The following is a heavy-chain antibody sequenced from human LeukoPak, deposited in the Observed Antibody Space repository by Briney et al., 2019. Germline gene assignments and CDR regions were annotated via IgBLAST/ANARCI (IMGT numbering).Heavy chain of an antibody. CDR3: AGDYGAGDYAY. Sequence: GGSLRLSCAASGFTFSSYSMNWVRQAPGKGLEWVSSVTSSSSYIYYADSVKGRFTISRDNAKNSLYLQMNSLRADDTAVYYCAGDYGAGDYAYWGQGTQVTVSS. D-gene: IGHD4-17*01. V-gene: IGHV3-21*01. CDR1: GFTFSSYS. CDR2: VTSSSSYI. J-gene: IGHJ4*02.